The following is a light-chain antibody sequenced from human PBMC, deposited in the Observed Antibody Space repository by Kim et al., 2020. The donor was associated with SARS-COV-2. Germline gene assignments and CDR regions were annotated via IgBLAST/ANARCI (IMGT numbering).Light chain of an antibody. Sequence: EIVMTQSPATLSVSPGDRATLSCRASQSVRNNLAWYQQKRGQAPRLLISGVSTRATGIPARFSGSGSGTEFTLTISSLQSEDFAVYYCQQYNNWWTFGQGTKVDIK. CDR3: QQYNNWWT. V-gene: IGKV3-15*01. CDR2: GVS. CDR1: QSVRNN. J-gene: IGKJ1*01.